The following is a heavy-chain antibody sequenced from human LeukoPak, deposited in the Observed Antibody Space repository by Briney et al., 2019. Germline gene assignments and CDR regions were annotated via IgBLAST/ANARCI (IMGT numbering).Heavy chain of an antibody. V-gene: IGHV3-11*06. CDR1: GFMLSDYS. CDR3: ATNYTSAFDT. CDR2: IETDSAHS. D-gene: IGHD5-24*01. J-gene: IGHJ4*02. Sequence: PGGSLRLSCAAWGFMLSDYSMMGARQARGEGGEWISFIETDSAHSTYAASVKGRFPISRDKSKNSLYLQMNSLRIADTAVYYCATNYTSAFDTWGQGTLLTVSS.